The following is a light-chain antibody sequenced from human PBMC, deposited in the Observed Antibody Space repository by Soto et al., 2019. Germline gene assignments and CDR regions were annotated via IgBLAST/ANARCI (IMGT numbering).Light chain of an antibody. CDR3: QQYNNWPFS. Sequence: EIVMTQSPASLSVSPGERVTLSCRAGQGVTTNFAWYQQKSGQSPRLLIYDVSTRATGVPARFSGTGSETDFNRTISGLQSEDSAVYFCQQYNNWPFSFGQGTRLEIK. CDR1: QGVTTN. CDR2: DVS. V-gene: IGKV3-15*01. J-gene: IGKJ5*01.